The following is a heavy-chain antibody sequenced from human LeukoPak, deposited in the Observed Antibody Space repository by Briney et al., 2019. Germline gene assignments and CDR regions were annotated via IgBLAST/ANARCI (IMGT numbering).Heavy chain of an antibody. J-gene: IGHJ4*02. CDR2: ISSSGRTI. D-gene: IGHD3-22*01. CDR1: GFTFSDYY. V-gene: IGHV3-11*01. Sequence: GGSLRLSCEASGFTFSDYYMSWIRQAPGKGLEWLSYISSSGRTIYYADSVKGRFTISRDNAKNSLYLQMNSLRVEDTAVYYCARHYYHGSGHGGYWGQGTLVTVSS. CDR3: ARHYYHGSGHGGY.